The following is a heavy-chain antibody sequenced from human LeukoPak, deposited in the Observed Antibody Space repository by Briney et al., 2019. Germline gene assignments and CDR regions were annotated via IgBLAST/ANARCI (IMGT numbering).Heavy chain of an antibody. CDR1: GYTLTELS. CDR2: FDPEDGET. Sequence: ASVKASCKVSGYTLTELSMHWVRQAPGKGLEWMGGFDPEDGETIYAQKFQGRVTMTEDTSTDTAYMELSSLRSEDTAVYYCAPARYYDSLPDYWGQGTLVTVSS. J-gene: IGHJ4*02. CDR3: APARYYDSLPDY. D-gene: IGHD3-22*01. V-gene: IGHV1-24*01.